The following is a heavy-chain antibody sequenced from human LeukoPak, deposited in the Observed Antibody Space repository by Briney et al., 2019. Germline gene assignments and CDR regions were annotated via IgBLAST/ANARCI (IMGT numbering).Heavy chain of an antibody. CDR3: AKDLVRGSGYIDTPVDY. D-gene: IGHD3-22*01. Sequence: GSLRLTCAASGFTFSSNAMSWVRQAPGKGLEWVSAISGSGGSTYYADSVKGRFTISRDNSKNTLYLQMNSLRAEDTAVYYCAKDLVRGSGYIDTPVDYWGQGTLVTVSS. CDR2: ISGSGGST. V-gene: IGHV3-23*01. J-gene: IGHJ4*02. CDR1: GFTFSSNA.